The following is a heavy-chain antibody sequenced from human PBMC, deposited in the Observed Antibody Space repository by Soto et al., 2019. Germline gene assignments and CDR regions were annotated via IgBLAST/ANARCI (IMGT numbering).Heavy chain of an antibody. J-gene: IGHJ4*02. CDR3: AKDAVYNDGLWLMDH. D-gene: IGHD2-21*01. CDR2: IYGSGRGI. CDR1: GLPHSNFA. V-gene: IGHV3-23*05. Sequence: QTGGSLRLSCTASGLPHSNFAMMWVRRAPGKGLECVSGIYGSGRGIEYADSVKGRFTISRDNSKNTVYLQMTDLRADDTAVYYCAKDAVYNDGLWLMDHWGQGTQVTVSS.